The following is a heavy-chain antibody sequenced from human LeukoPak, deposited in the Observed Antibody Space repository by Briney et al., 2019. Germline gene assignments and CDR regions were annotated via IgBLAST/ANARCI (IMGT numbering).Heavy chain of an antibody. D-gene: IGHD6-6*01. CDR2: IYSGGST. CDR1: GFTVSSNY. Sequence: PGGSLRLSCAASGFTVSSNYMSWVRQAPGKGLEWVPVIYSGGSTYYADSVKGRFTISSDNSKNTLYLQMNSLRAEDTAVYYCAGRPYSSSSPYYYYYGMDVWGQGTTVTVSS. CDR3: AGRPYSSSSPYYYYYGMDV. J-gene: IGHJ6*02. V-gene: IGHV3-66*01.